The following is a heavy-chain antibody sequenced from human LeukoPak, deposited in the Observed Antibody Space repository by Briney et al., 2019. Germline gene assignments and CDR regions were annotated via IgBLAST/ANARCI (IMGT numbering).Heavy chain of an antibody. D-gene: IGHD5-12*01. CDR1: GFTFSSYA. Sequence: SGGSLRLSCAASGFTFSSYAMSWVRQAPGKGLEWVSAISGSGGSTYYADSVKGRFTISRDNSKNTLYLQMNSLRAEDTSVYYCARDLGGYSGYNENWFDPWGQGTLVTVSS. CDR2: ISGSGGST. CDR3: ARDLGGYSGYNENWFDP. V-gene: IGHV3-23*01. J-gene: IGHJ5*02.